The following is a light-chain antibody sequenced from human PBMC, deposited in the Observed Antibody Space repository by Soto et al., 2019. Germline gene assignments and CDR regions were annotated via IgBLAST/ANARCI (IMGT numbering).Light chain of an antibody. CDR1: SSDVGGYNY. J-gene: IGLJ2*01. CDR3: SSYTSTSAVV. V-gene: IGLV2-14*03. Sequence: SALTQPASVSGSPGQSITISCTGTSSDVGGYNYVSWYQQHPGTAPKLMIYDVSNRPSGVSDRFSASKSGNTASLTISGLQAEDEADYYCSSYTSTSAVVFGGGTKLTVL. CDR2: DVS.